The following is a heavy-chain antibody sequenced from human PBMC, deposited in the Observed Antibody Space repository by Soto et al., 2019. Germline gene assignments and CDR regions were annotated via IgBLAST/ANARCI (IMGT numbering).Heavy chain of an antibody. D-gene: IGHD6-19*01. J-gene: IGHJ5*02. CDR3: AKDRSGTRIAVPDGWFDP. CDR2: INPDSGGT. V-gene: IGHV1-2*02. CDR1: RYTFTGYY. Sequence: ASVKVSCKASRYTFTGYYMHWVRQAPGEGLEWMGWINPDSGGTHYAQKFQGRVTMTRDTSISTAYMELSRLRSDETAVYYCAKDRSGTRIAVPDGWFDPWGQGTMVTVSS.